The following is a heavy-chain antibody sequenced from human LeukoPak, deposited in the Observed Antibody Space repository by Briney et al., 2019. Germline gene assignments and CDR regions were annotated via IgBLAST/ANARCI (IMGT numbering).Heavy chain of an antibody. CDR2: TSGNGGST. V-gene: IGHV3-23*01. CDR1: GFTFSTYA. J-gene: IGHJ4*02. D-gene: IGHD3-10*01. Sequence: GGSLRLSCAASGFTFSTYAMSWVRQAPGKGLEWVSATSGNGGSTYYADSVKGRFTISRDNSKNTLYLQMNSLRAEDTAVYYCAKGSYFGSGRYYFDYWGQGTLVTVSS. CDR3: AKGSYFGSGRYYFDY.